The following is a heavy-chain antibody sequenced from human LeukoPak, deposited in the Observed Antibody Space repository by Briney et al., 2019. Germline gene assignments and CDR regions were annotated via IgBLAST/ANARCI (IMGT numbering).Heavy chain of an antibody. J-gene: IGHJ4*02. D-gene: IGHD3-10*01. V-gene: IGHV3-48*03. CDR3: APRLSGSETAPPSGY. Sequence: GGSLRLSCAASGLTFSSHEMNWVRQAPGKGLEWISYISSSGSSIQYADCVKGRFTISRDNAKKSLYLQMNSLRAEDTAVYYCAPRLSGSETAPPSGYWGQGTLVTVSS. CDR2: ISSSGSSI. CDR1: GLTFSSHE.